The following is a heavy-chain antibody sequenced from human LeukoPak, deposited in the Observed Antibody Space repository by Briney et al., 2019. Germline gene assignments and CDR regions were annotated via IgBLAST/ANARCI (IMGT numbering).Heavy chain of an antibody. J-gene: IGHJ5*02. CDR3: ATTISWELLGVVGNWFDP. Sequence: ASVKVSCKVSGYTLTELSMHWVRQAPGKGLEWMGGFDPEDGETIYAQKFQGRVTMTEDTSTDAAYMELSSLRSEDTAVYYCATTISWELLGVVGNWFDPWGQGTLVTVSS. V-gene: IGHV1-24*01. CDR1: GYTLTELS. D-gene: IGHD1-26*01. CDR2: FDPEDGET.